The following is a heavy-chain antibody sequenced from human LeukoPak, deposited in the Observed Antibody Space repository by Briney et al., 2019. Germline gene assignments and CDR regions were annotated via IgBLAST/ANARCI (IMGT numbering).Heavy chain of an antibody. D-gene: IGHD5-12*01. J-gene: IGHJ4*02. V-gene: IGHV3-48*03. CDR3: ARDRSAYSGYVFFDS. CDR2: ITSSGSTK. Sequence: PGGSLRLSCAASGFTFSSYAMSWVRQAPGKGLEWVSYITSSGSTKYYADSVKGRFTISRDNAKNSLYLQMNSLRAEDTAVYYCARDRSAYSGYVFFDSWGQGTLVTVSS. CDR1: GFTFSSYA.